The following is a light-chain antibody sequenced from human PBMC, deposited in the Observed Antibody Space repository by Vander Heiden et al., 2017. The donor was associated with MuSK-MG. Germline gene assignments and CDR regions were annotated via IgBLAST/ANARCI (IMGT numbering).Light chain of an antibody. J-gene: IGKJ4*01. CDR1: QSVSSN. Sequence: EIVMTQSPATLSVSPGERATLSCRASQSVSSNLAWYQQKPGQAPRLLIYGASTRATGIPARFSGSGSGTEFTLTISGLQSEDFAVYYCQQYNNWPWLTFGGGTKVEIK. V-gene: IGKV3-15*01. CDR3: QQYNNWPWLT. CDR2: GAS.